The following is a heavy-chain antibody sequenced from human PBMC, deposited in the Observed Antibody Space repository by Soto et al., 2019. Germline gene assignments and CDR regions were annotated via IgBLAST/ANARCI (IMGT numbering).Heavy chain of an antibody. D-gene: IGHD6-13*01. Sequence: EVQLVESGGGLVQPGRSLRLSCAGSGFTFDDYAMHWVREAPGKGLEWVSGISWNSGSIGYADSVKGRFTISRDNAKNSLYLQMNSLRAEDTALDYCAKASRGYRSSGRDYWGQGTLVTVSS. CDR3: AKASRGYRSSGRDY. V-gene: IGHV3-9*01. J-gene: IGHJ4*02. CDR1: GFTFDDYA. CDR2: ISWNSGSI.